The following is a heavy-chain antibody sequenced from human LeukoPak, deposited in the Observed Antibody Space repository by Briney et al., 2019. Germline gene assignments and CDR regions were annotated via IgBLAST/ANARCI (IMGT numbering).Heavy chain of an antibody. D-gene: IGHD5-18*01. J-gene: IGHJ6*04. Sequence: ASVKVSCKASGYTFTSYAMHWVRQAPGQRLEWMGWINAGNGNTKYSQKFQGRVTITRDTSASTAYMELSSLRSEDTAVYYCAREVTQPWPYYYYGMDVWGKGTTVTVSS. CDR3: AREVTQPWPYYYYGMDV. V-gene: IGHV1-3*01. CDR2: INAGNGNT. CDR1: GYTFTSYA.